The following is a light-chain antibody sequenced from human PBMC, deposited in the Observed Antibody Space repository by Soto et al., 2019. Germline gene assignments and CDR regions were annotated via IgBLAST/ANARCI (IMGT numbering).Light chain of an antibody. CDR1: SSDVGSYNL. CDR3: CSYSGSSTPVV. V-gene: IGLV2-23*02. J-gene: IGLJ2*01. CDR2: EVN. Sequence: QSALTQPASVSGSPGQSITISCTGTSSDVGSYNLVSWYQQYPGKAPKLMIFEVNARPSGVSNRFSGSKSGNMASLTISGLQAEDEADYYCCSYSGSSTPVVFGGGTKVTVL.